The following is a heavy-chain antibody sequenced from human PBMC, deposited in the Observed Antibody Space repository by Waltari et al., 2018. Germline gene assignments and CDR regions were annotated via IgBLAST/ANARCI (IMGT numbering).Heavy chain of an antibody. CDR1: GGSLSSHY. J-gene: IGHJ4*02. CDR3: TRDSRTGWQFEY. CDR2: IHHNGNF. D-gene: IGHD6-19*01. V-gene: IGHV4-59*11. Sequence: QVQLQESGPGLVKPSETLSLTCTGSGGSLSSHYWGWIRQTPGKGLEYIGHIHHNGNFNYNPSLKSRVSMSLDTSKNQFSLKLTSVTDADTAMYFCTRDSRTGWQFEYWGQGTLVTVSS.